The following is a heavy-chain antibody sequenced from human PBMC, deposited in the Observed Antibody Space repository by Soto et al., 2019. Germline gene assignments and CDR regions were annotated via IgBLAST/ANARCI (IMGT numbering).Heavy chain of an antibody. D-gene: IGHD2-15*01. CDR3: WRGLHCSGGNSYFSSFDY. Sequence: GGSLRLSCAVSGFTFSTYAMHWVRQAPVRGLEWVAVISDDGNKRYYADSVKGRFTVSRDSSKNTLYLQLNSLRLEDTAVYYWWRGLHCSGGNSYFSSFDYWGRETLVTAPQ. CDR2: ISDDGNKR. CDR1: GFTFSTYA. V-gene: IGHV3-30-3*01. J-gene: IGHJ4*02.